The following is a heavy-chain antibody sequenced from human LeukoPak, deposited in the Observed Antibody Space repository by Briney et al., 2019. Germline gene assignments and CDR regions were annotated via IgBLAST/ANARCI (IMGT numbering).Heavy chain of an antibody. V-gene: IGHV1-18*01. J-gene: IGHJ4*02. D-gene: IGHD3-10*01. CDR3: AREVWFGELSERTLDY. Sequence: ASVKVSFKASGYTFTSYGISWVRQAPGQGLEWMGWISAYNGSTNYAQKLQGRVTMTTDTSTSTAYMELRSLRSDDTAVYYCAREVWFGELSERTLDYWGQGTLVTVSS. CDR1: GYTFTSYG. CDR2: ISAYNGST.